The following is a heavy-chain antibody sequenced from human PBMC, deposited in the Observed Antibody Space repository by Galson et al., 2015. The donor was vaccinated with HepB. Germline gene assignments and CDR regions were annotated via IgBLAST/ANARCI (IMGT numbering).Heavy chain of an antibody. Sequence: SLRLSCAASGFSFNNFPMHWVRQAPGKGLEWVAVISYTGSYIAYADSGRGRFAIPRDNSKNALYLQMNSLRVEDTALYYCVRPRGAGAGDYQNWYFDLWGRGTLVTVSS. CDR3: VRPRGAGAGDYQNWYFDL. CDR2: ISYTGSYI. CDR1: GFSFNNFP. D-gene: IGHD4-17*01. V-gene: IGHV3-30*09. J-gene: IGHJ2*01.